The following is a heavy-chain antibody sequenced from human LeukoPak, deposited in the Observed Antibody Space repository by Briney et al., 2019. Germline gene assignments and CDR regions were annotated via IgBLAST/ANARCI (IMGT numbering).Heavy chain of an antibody. J-gene: IGHJ4*02. V-gene: IGHV3-30*18. Sequence: PGRSVRLSCAASGFTFSSYGMHWVRQAPGKGLEWVAVISYDGSNKYYADSVKGRFTISRDNSKNTLYLQMNSLRAEDTAVYYCAKGAAGFGELWGQGTLVTVSS. CDR2: ISYDGSNK. CDR1: GFTFSSYG. D-gene: IGHD3-10*01. CDR3: AKGAAGFGEL.